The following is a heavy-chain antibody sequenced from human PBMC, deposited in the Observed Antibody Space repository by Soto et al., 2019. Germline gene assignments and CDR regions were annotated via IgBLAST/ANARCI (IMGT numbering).Heavy chain of an antibody. D-gene: IGHD3-3*01. CDR2: FDPEDGET. J-gene: IGHJ6*02. CDR3: ATDYYDFWSGPSALMDV. Sequence: ASVNVSCKVSGYTLTELSMHWVRQAPGKGLEWMGGFDPEDGETIYAQKFQGRVTMTEDTSTDTAYMELSSLRSEDTAVYYCATDYYDFWSGPSALMDVWAQGTTVTVSS. V-gene: IGHV1-24*01. CDR1: GYTLTELS.